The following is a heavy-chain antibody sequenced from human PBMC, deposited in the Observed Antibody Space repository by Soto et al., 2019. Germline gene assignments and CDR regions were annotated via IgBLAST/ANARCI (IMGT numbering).Heavy chain of an antibody. J-gene: IGHJ6*02. Sequence: GASVKVSCKASGYTFTSYGISWVRQAPGQGLEWMGWISAYNGNTNYAQKLQGRVTMTTDTSTSTAYMELRSLRSDDTAVYYCARETMTDYYYSGMDVWGQGTTVTVSS. CDR2: ISAYNGNT. V-gene: IGHV1-18*04. CDR1: GYTFTSYG. CDR3: ARETMTDYYYSGMDV.